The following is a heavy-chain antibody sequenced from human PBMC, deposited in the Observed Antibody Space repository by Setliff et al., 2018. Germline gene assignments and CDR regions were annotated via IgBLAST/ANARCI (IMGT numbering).Heavy chain of an antibody. CDR2: IYHDGPSV. D-gene: IGHD3-10*01. V-gene: IGHV4-4*02. J-gene: IGHJ5*02. CDR1: GVSINSLNW. CDR3: ARDPVKQLVNWFDP. Sequence: SETLSLTCAVSGVSINSLNWWTWVRQSPGKGLEWIGYIYHDGPSVHYNPSLKRRATISLDTSKNQFSLKLNSVTAADTAVYYCARDPVKQLVNWFDPWGQGTLVTVSS.